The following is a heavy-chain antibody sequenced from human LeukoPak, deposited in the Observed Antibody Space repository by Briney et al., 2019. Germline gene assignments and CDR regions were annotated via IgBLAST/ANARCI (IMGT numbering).Heavy chain of an antibody. J-gene: IGHJ6*03. CDR2: ISAYNGNT. CDR3: ARDPSHYYYMDV. V-gene: IGHV1-18*01. CDR1: GYTFTSYG. Sequence: ASVKVSCKASGYTFTSYGISWVRQAPGQGLEWMGWISAYNGNTNYAQKFQGRVTMTRDTSISTAYMELSSLRSDDTALYYCARDPSHYYYMDVWGKGTTVIVSS.